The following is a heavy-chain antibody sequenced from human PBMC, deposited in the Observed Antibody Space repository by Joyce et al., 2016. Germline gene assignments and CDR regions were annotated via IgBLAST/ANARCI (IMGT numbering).Heavy chain of an antibody. D-gene: IGHD3-16*02. CDR3: AKALSPYYDYIWGSYLDAFDI. CDR1: GFTFSSYA. Sequence: EVQLLESGGGLVQPGGSLRLSCAASGFTFSSYAMSWVRQAPGKGLEWVSEISGSGTSTYYADSVKGRFTISRDNSKNTLYLQMNSLRAEDTAVYYCAKALSPYYDYIWGSYLDAFDIWGQGTMVTVSS. V-gene: IGHV3-23*01. CDR2: ISGSGTST. J-gene: IGHJ3*02.